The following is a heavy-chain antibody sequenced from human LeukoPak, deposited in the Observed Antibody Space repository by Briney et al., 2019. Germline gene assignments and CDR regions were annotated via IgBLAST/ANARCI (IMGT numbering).Heavy chain of an antibody. CDR3: ARGTLRHDAFDI. V-gene: IGHV1-2*02. Sequence: ASVKVSCKASGYTFAAYFIHLVRQAPGQGLEWMGWINADSGGTKDAQKFHGRGTMTRGTSGNTVYMELSRVNSDDRAVYWCARGTLRHDAFDIWGQGTMVTVSS. CDR2: INADSGGT. D-gene: IGHD5-12*01. J-gene: IGHJ3*02. CDR1: GYTFAAYF.